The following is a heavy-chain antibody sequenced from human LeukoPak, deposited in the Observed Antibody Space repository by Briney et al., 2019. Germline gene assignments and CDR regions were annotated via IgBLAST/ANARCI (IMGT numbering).Heavy chain of an antibody. J-gene: IGHJ4*02. D-gene: IGHD6-13*01. CDR3: AGGYSSSWYSVGRNDY. CDR2: INPSGGST. Sequence: ASVKVSCKASGYTFTSYYMHWVRQAPGQGLEWMGIINPSGGSTSYAQKFQGRVTMTRDTSTSTVYMELSSLRSEDTAVYYCAGGYSSSWYSVGRNDYWGQGTLVTVSS. CDR1: GYTFTSYY. V-gene: IGHV1-46*01.